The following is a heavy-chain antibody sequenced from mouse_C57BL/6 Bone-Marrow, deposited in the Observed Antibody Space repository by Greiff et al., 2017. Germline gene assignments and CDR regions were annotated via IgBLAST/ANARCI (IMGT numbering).Heavy chain of an antibody. CDR2: IYPRSGNT. CDR3: ARWNYYVSSYGY. Sequence: VKLVESGAELARPGASVKLSCKASGYTFTSYGISWVKQRTGQGLGWIGEIYPRSGNTYYNEKFKGKATLTADKSSSTAYMELRSLTSEDSAVYFCARWNYYVSSYGYWGQGTTLTVSS. V-gene: IGHV1-81*01. D-gene: IGHD1-1*01. J-gene: IGHJ2*01. CDR1: GYTFTSYG.